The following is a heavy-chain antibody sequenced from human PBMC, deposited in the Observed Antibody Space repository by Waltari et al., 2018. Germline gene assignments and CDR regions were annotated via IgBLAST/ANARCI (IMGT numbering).Heavy chain of an antibody. J-gene: IGHJ4*02. D-gene: IGHD5-18*01. CDR1: GYSVTSYW. CDR3: ARHTRGYSYGGGDY. Sequence: EVQLVQSGAEVKKPGESLKISCKGSGYSVTSYWIGWVRQMPGKGLEWMGIIDPGDAYTRSSPAFQGHVTLSADKSISPAYLQLSSLNASYPAMYYCARHTRGYSYGGGDYWGQGTLVTVSS. CDR2: IDPGDAYT. V-gene: IGHV5-51*01.